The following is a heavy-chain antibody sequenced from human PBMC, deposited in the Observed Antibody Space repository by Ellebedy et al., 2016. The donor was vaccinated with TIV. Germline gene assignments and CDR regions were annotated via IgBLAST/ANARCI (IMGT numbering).Heavy chain of an antibody. CDR2: INPYSGGT. D-gene: IGHD4-11*01. J-gene: IGHJ4*02. Sequence: AASVKVSCKASGYTFTNYYMHWVRQAPGQGLEWMGWINPYSGGTAFAQSLQGRVTMTTDTSISTAYMEMSRLTSDDTAVYYCVRDRTNPVKGDHWGQGTLVTVSS. CDR3: VRDRTNPVKGDH. CDR1: GYTFTNYY. V-gene: IGHV1-2*02.